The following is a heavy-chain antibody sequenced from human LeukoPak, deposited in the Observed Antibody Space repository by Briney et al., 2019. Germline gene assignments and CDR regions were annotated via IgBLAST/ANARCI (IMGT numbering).Heavy chain of an antibody. V-gene: IGHV3-21*01. CDR1: GFTFSNYS. CDR3: ASSDWAKDTFDY. Sequence: GGSLRLSCAGSGFTFSNYSMNWVRQAPGKGLEWVSSISSSSSYIYYADSVKGRFTVSRDNAKNSLYLQMNSLRVEGTAVFYCASSDWAKDTFDYWGQGTLVTVSS. J-gene: IGHJ4*02. D-gene: IGHD2-21*01. CDR2: ISSSSSYI.